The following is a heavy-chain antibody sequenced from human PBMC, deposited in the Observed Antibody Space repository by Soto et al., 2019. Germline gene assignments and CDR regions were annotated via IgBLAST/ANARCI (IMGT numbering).Heavy chain of an antibody. J-gene: IGHJ5*02. V-gene: IGHV1-18*01. D-gene: IGHD3-10*01. CDR3: ARDITPVRGLVDPNWFDP. CDR1: GYTFRSSD. Sequence: QVQLVQSGVEVKKPGASVKVSCKASGYTFRSSDITWVRQAPGQGLEWMGRISTSSGNTNCGQNFQDRVTLTTDTSTNIAYMELMSLRPDVTAEYYCARDITPVRGLVDPNWFDPWGQGTLVIVSS. CDR2: ISTSSGNT.